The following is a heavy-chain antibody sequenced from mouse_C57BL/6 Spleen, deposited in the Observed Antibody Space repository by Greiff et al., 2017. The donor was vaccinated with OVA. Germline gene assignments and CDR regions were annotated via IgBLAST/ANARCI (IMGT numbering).Heavy chain of an antibody. CDR1: GYAFTNYL. J-gene: IGHJ4*01. D-gene: IGHD1-1*01. V-gene: IGHV1-54*01. CDR3: ARAYGSSYIYAMDY. Sequence: QVQLQQSGAELVRPGTSVKVSCMASGYAFTNYLIEWVQQRPGQGLEWIGVINSGSGGSTYNEKFKGKATLTADKASSTAYMQLSSLTSEDSAVYFCARAYGSSYIYAMDYGGQGTSVTVSA. CDR2: INSGSGGS.